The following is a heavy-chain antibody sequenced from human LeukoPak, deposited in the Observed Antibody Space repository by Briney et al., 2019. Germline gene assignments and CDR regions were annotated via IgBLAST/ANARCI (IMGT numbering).Heavy chain of an antibody. CDR2: IYPYSGDT. Sequence: GASVTVSFKSSGSTFTGYYIHWVRQAPGQGLEWMGLIYPYSGDTNYAQDFQGRVTMTRDTSISTAYMELSRLKSDDTAVYYCSRDRNSGSSLDIWGQGTMLTVSS. J-gene: IGHJ3*02. CDR3: SRDRNSGSSLDI. CDR1: GSTFTGYY. V-gene: IGHV1-2*02. D-gene: IGHD6-6*01.